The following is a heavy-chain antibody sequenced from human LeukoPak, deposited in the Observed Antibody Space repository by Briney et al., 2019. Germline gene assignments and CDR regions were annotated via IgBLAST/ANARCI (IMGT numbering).Heavy chain of an antibody. V-gene: IGHV3-33*08. D-gene: IGHD1-26*01. CDR2: IWYDGSNK. J-gene: IGHJ4*02. CDR3: ARDRREGATSAFDY. CDR1: GFTFSSYA. Sequence: PGGSLRLSCAASGFTFSSYAMSWVRQAPGKGLEWVAVIWYDGSNKYYADSVKGRFTISRDNSKNTLYLQMDSLRAEDTAVYYCARDRREGATSAFDYWGQGTLVTVSS.